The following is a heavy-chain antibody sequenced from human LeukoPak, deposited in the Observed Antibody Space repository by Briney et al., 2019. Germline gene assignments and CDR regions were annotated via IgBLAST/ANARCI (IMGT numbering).Heavy chain of an antibody. CDR2: ISSASGSI. J-gene: IGHJ4*02. Sequence: GGSLRLSCAASGFTFSSYSMNWVRQAPGKGLEWVSYISSASGSIYYADSVKGRFTISRDNARNSLFLQMNSLRAEDTAVYYCARLPAYCSSTSCYYDYWGQGTLVTVSS. D-gene: IGHD2-2*01. CDR1: GFTFSSYS. V-gene: IGHV3-48*04. CDR3: ARLPAYCSSTSCYYDY.